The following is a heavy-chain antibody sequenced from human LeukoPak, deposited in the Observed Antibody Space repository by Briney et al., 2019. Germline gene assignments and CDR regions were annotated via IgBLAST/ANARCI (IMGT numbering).Heavy chain of an antibody. CDR1: GFTFDDYA. V-gene: IGHV3-9*01. CDR3: ASTYYSGSYY. Sequence: PGGSLRLSCAASGFTFDDYAMHWVRQAPGKGLEWVSGISWNSGSIGYADSVKGRFTISRDNAKNSLYLQMNSLRAEDTALYYCASTYYSGSYYWGQGTLVTVSS. CDR2: ISWNSGSI. D-gene: IGHD1-26*01. J-gene: IGHJ4*02.